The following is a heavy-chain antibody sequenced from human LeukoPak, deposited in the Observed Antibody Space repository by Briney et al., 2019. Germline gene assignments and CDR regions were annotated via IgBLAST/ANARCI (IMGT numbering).Heavy chain of an antibody. CDR1: GFTFSSYA. CDR3: AKDIGAAADGFGVVIIWDCYYGMDV. J-gene: IGHJ6*02. V-gene: IGHV3-23*01. CDR2: ISGSGGST. D-gene: IGHD3-3*01. Sequence: GGSLRLSCAASGFTFSSYAMSWVRQAPGKGLEWASAISGSGGSTYYADSVKGRFTISRDNSKNTLYLQMNSLRAEDTAVYYCAKDIGAAADGFGVVIIWDCYYGMDVWGQGTTVTVSS.